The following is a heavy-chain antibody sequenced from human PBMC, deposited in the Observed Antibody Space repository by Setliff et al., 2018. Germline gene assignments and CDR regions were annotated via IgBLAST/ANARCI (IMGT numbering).Heavy chain of an antibody. CDR2: IIPIFGTA. V-gene: IGHV1-69*13. Sequence: SVKVSCKASGGTFSSYAISWVRQAPGQGLEWMGGIIPIFGTANYAQRFQGRVTITADESTSTAYMELSSLRSEDTAVYYCARDNWIFGVELPHYYYMDVWGKGTTVTVSS. J-gene: IGHJ6*03. D-gene: IGHD3-3*01. CDR1: GGTFSSYA. CDR3: ARDNWIFGVELPHYYYMDV.